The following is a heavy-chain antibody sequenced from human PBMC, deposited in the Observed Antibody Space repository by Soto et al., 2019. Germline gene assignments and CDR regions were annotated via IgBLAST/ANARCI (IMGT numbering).Heavy chain of an antibody. D-gene: IGHD3-16*01. CDR2: IYHSGST. CDR3: ARDKATVGGYNLYDP. J-gene: IGHJ5*02. V-gene: IGHV4-4*02. CDR1: GGSIRSSHW. Sequence: KASETLSLTCTVSGGSIRSSHWWSWVRQPPGKGLERIGEIYHSGSTNLDPSLKSRVTLSVDKSKNQFSLKLTSVTAADTAVHYCARDKATVGGYNLYDPWGQGILVTVSS.